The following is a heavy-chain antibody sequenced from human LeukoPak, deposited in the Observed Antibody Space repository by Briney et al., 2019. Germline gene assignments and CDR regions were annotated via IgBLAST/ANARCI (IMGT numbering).Heavy chain of an antibody. CDR1: GYTFTSYG. Sequence: GASVKVSCKASGYTFTSYGISWVRQAPGQGLEWMGWISAYNGNTNYAQKLQGRVTMTRDTSTSTVYMELSSLRSEDTAVYYCARGGWIGVVTHYYYGMDVWGQGTTVTVSS. D-gene: IGHD3-3*01. CDR3: ARGGWIGVVTHYYYGMDV. CDR2: ISAYNGNT. J-gene: IGHJ6*02. V-gene: IGHV1-18*01.